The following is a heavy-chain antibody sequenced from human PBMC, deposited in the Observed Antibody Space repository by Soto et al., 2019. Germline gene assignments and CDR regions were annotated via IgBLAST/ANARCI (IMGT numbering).Heavy chain of an antibody. Sequence: TGGSLRLSCAASGFTFSSYAMHWVRQAPGKGLEWVAVISYDGSNKYYADSVKGRFTISRDNSKNTLYLQMNSLRAEDTAVYYCARSIAARGDYYYYGMDVWGQGTTVTVSS. V-gene: IGHV3-30-3*01. J-gene: IGHJ6*02. CDR2: ISYDGSNK. CDR1: GFTFSSYA. D-gene: IGHD6-6*01. CDR3: ARSIAARGDYYYYGMDV.